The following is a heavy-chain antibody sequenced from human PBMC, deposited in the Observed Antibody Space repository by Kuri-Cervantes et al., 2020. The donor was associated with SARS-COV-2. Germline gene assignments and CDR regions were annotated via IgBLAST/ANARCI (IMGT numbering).Heavy chain of an antibody. D-gene: IGHD6-6*01. CDR2: ITRSSVYI. J-gene: IGHJ3*02. Sequence: GGSLRLSCAASGFTFSSYAMSWVRQAPGKGLEWVSSITRSSVYISYADSLKGRFTISRDNAKNSLYLQMNSLRAEDTAVYYCARDGGGYSSSSMVAFDIWGQGTMVTVSS. CDR1: GFTFSSYA. CDR3: ARDGGGYSSSSMVAFDI. V-gene: IGHV3-21*01.